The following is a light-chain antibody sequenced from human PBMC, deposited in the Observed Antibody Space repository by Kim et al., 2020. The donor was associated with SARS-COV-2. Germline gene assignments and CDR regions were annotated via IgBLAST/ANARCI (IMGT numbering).Light chain of an antibody. CDR2: AAS. Sequence: DIQMTQSPSSLSASVGDRVTMTFRASQSISSYLNWYQQKPGKAPKLLIYAASSLQSGVPSRFSGSGSGTDFTLTIRSLQPEDFATYDGKQSDRNTRTVGQGNKLE. CDR3: KQSDRNTRT. J-gene: IGKJ2*02. V-gene: IGKV1-39*01. CDR1: QSISSY.